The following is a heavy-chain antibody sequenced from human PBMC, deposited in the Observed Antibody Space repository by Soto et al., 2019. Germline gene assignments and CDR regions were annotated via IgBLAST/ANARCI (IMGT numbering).Heavy chain of an antibody. CDR3: ARVGGFGATTIDY. J-gene: IGHJ4*02. Sequence: QVQLQESGPGLVKPSQNLSLTCTVSGGSISSGDYYWSWIRQPPGKGLEWIGYIYYSGSTYYNPSLKSRVTISVATPKNQFSLKLSSVTAADTAVYYCARVGGFGATTIDYWGQGTLVTVS. V-gene: IGHV4-30-4*01. D-gene: IGHD3-10*01. CDR1: GGSISSGDYY. CDR2: IYYSGST.